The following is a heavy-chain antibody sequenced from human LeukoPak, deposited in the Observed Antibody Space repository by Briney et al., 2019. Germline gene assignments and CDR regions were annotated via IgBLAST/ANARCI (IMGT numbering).Heavy chain of an antibody. J-gene: IGHJ4*02. V-gene: IGHV4-39*01. Sequence: SETLSLTCTVSGGSISSSGYYWGWIRQPPGKGLEWIGSMYYSGSTYYKPSLKSRVSMFVATSKTQLSLKLSSVTAADTAVYYCARQSSGGGYDSGFWGWGQGTLVTVSS. CDR2: MYYSGST. CDR1: GGSISSSGYY. D-gene: IGHD2-15*01. CDR3: ARQSSGGGYDSGFWG.